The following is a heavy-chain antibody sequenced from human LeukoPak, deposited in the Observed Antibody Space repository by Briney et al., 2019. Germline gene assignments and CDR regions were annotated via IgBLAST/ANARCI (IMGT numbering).Heavy chain of an antibody. CDR2: LSGALNII. D-gene: IGHD1-14*01. CDR3: VRPEDLGTLYY. CDR1: GFNIRDHY. J-gene: IGHJ4*02. Sequence: GGSLRLSCSASGFNIRDHYMGWIRQAPGKGLEWVSYLSGALNIIYYADSVKGRFTISRDIANNSLSLQMTGLRADDTAIYFCVRPEDLGTLYYWGQGILVTVSS. V-gene: IGHV3-11*04.